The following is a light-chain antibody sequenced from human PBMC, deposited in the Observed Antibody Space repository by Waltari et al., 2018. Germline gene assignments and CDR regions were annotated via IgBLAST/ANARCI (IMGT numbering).Light chain of an antibody. Sequence: QSALTQPPSASGSPGQSLPISCPGSSNGVGYYSPVAWYQHRPGSAPQPIIYEATARPSGVPYRFSGSTSGNTASLTVSGLQAEDEGDYYCCSSVGGKTYVFGAGTKVTVL. CDR1: SNGVGYYSP. CDR3: CSSVGGKTYV. CDR2: EAT. J-gene: IGLJ1*01. V-gene: IGLV2-8*01.